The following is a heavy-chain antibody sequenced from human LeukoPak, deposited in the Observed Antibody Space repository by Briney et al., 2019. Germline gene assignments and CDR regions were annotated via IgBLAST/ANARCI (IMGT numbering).Heavy chain of an antibody. J-gene: IGHJ4*02. CDR2: VSGSGGNT. CDR1: GFTFSNYA. Sequence: GGSLRLSCAGSGFTFSNYAMTWVRQAPGKGLEWVSIVSGSGGNTYYADSVKGRFTISRDNSKNTLYLQMSSLRAEDTAVYYCAKRVSAPLYYFDYWGQGTLVTVSS. V-gene: IGHV3-23*01. CDR3: AKRVSAPLYYFDY.